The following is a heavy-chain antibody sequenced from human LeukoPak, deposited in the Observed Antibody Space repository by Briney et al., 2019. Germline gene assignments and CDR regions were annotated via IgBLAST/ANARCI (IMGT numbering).Heavy chain of an antibody. D-gene: IGHD6-13*01. J-gene: IGHJ4*02. Sequence: GGSLRLSCAASGFTFSSYGMHWVRQAPGKGLEWVAVISYDGSNKYYADSMKGRFTISRDNSKNTLYLQMNSLRAEDTAVYYCAKLHSSSCDYWGQGTLVTVSS. CDR3: AKLHSSSCDY. V-gene: IGHV3-30*18. CDR2: ISYDGSNK. CDR1: GFTFSSYG.